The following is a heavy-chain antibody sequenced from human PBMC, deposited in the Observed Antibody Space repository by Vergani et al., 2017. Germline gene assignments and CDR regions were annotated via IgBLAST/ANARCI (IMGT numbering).Heavy chain of an antibody. CDR3: ARDHITMVRGVIPDAFDI. V-gene: IGHV1-3*01. CDR1: GYTFTSYA. D-gene: IGHD3-10*01. CDR2: INAGNGNT. Sequence: QVQLVQSGAEVKKPGASVKVSCKASGYTFTSYAMHWVRQAPGQRIEWMGWINAGNGNTKYSQKFQGRVTITRDTSASTAYMELSSLRSEDTAVYYCARDHITMVRGVIPDAFDIWGQGTMVTVSS. J-gene: IGHJ3*02.